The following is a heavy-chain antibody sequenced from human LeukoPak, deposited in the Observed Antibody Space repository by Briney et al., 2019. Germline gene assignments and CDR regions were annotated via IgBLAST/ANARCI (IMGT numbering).Heavy chain of an antibody. CDR1: GGSISSYY. CDR2: IYYSGST. J-gene: IGHJ4*02. D-gene: IGHD3-16*01. Sequence: SETLSLTCTVSGGSISSYYWGWIRQPPGKGLEWVGSIYYSGSTYYNPSLKSRVTISVDTSKNQFSLKLSSVTAADTAVYYCVGEGTGKLKTDNDYWGQGTLVTVSS. CDR3: VGEGTGKLKTDNDY. V-gene: IGHV4-39*01.